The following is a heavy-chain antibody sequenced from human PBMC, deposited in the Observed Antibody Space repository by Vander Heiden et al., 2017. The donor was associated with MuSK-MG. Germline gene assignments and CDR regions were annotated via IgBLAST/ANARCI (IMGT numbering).Heavy chain of an antibody. Sequence: EVQLLESGGGLVQPGGSLRLSCAASGFTFRTYAMSWVRQAPGKGLEWVSAISGSGGSTYYADSVKGRFTISRDNSKNTLYLQMNSLRAEDTAVYYCAKDEAVSSSSRYYGMDVWGQGTTVTVSS. CDR1: GFTFRTYA. D-gene: IGHD6-13*01. V-gene: IGHV3-23*01. J-gene: IGHJ6*02. CDR3: AKDEAVSSSSRYYGMDV. CDR2: ISGSGGST.